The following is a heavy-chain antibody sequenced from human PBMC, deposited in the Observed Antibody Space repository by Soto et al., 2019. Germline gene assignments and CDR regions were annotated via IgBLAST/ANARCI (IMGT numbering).Heavy chain of an antibody. Sequence: ASVKVSCKASGYIFSANYIHWVRQAPGQGLEWLGWINPHSGATNYAQKFLGRVTMSADTSASTAYMDLDRLKSDDTAVYYCVRPHALGFSNWFDPWGRGTLPTVSS. CDR1: GYIFSANY. CDR3: VRPHALGFSNWFDP. V-gene: IGHV1-2*02. J-gene: IGHJ5*02. CDR2: INPHSGAT. D-gene: IGHD3-10*01.